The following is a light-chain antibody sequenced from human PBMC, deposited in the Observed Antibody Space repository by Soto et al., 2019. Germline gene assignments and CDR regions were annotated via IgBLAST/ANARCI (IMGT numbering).Light chain of an antibody. CDR2: DTS. Sequence: EIVVTQSPATLSVSPGERVTLSCRASQFVSSRLAWYQEKPGQVPRLLIYDTSTRAPGISARFSGSGSGTEFTLTISSLQSEDFAVYYCQEYLQCPPGTFGQGTTVDMK. V-gene: IGKV3-15*01. CDR1: QFVSSR. J-gene: IGKJ1*01. CDR3: QEYLQCPPGT.